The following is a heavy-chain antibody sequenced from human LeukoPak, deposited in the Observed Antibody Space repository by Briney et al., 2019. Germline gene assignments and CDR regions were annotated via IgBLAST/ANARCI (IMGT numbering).Heavy chain of an antibody. J-gene: IGHJ3*02. D-gene: IGHD3-3*01. CDR3: ARELEGYDFWSGSDAFDI. CDR2: ISSSSSYI. Sequence: PGGSLRLSCAASGFSFSNFAMTWVRQAPGKGLEWVSSISSSSSYIYYADSVKGRFTISRDNAKNSLYLQMNSLRAEDTAVYYCARELEGYDFWSGSDAFDIWGQGTMVTVSS. V-gene: IGHV3-21*01. CDR1: GFSFSNFA.